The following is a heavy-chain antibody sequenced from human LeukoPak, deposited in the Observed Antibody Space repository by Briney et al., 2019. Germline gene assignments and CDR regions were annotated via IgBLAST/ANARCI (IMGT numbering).Heavy chain of an antibody. J-gene: IGHJ6*03. Sequence: GGSLRLSCAASGFTFSSYAMSWVRQAPGKGLEWVSAISGSGGSTYYADSVKGRFAISRDNSKNTLYLQMNSLRAEDTAVYYCAKDLFLESYWGDYMDVWGKGTTVTVSS. CDR3: AKDLFLESYWGDYMDV. CDR2: ISGSGGST. V-gene: IGHV3-23*01. D-gene: IGHD3-3*01. CDR1: GFTFSSYA.